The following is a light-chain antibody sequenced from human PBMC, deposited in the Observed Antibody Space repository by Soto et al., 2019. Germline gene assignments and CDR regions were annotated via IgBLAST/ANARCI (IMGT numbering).Light chain of an antibody. J-gene: IGKJ2*01. Sequence: EIVLTQSPGTLSLSPGERATLSCRASQSVSSSYLAWYQQKPGQAPRLLIYGASSRATGIPDRFSGSGSGTDFTLTISRLEPEDFAVYYCKQYGRSPGYTFGQGTKLEIK. V-gene: IGKV3-20*01. CDR3: KQYGRSPGYT. CDR2: GAS. CDR1: QSVSSSY.